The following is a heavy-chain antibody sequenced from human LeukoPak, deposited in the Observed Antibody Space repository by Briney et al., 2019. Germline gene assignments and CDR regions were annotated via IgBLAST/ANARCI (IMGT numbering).Heavy chain of an antibody. Sequence: SETLSLTCAVYGGSFSGYYWSWIRQPPGKGLEWIGEINHSGNTNYNPSLKSRVTISVDTSKNQLSLKLSSVTAADTAVYYCARNYGEQSYWGQGTLVTVSS. D-gene: IGHD4-17*01. CDR1: GGSFSGYY. CDR3: ARNYGEQSY. V-gene: IGHV4-34*01. CDR2: INHSGNT. J-gene: IGHJ4*02.